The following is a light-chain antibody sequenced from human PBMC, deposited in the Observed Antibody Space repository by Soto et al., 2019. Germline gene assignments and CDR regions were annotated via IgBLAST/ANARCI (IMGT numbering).Light chain of an antibody. J-gene: IGLJ1*01. Sequence: QSALTQPHSVSGSPGQSVTISCTGTSSDVGGYEYVSWYQQHPGKAPKLMIYDVSKRPSGVPDRFSGSRSGNTASLTISGLQTEDEADYYCCSYAGSPFYVFGIGTKVTVL. CDR2: DVS. V-gene: IGLV2-11*01. CDR3: CSYAGSPFYV. CDR1: SSDVGGYEY.